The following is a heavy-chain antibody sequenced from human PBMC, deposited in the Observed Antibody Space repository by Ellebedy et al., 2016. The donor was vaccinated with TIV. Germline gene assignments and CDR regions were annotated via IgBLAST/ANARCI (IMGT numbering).Heavy chain of an antibody. V-gene: IGHV1-8*01. D-gene: IGHD3-16*01. CDR1: GCTFSRYD. J-gene: IGHJ5*02. CDR2: MNSNSGHT. CDR3: ATGGTKGEYRWLDP. Sequence: ASVKVSCKPSGCTFSRYDIHWVRQATGQGLEWMGWMNSNSGHTGYAQKFQGRVSLTRNSSTSTAYMELSSLTSEDTAVYYCATGGTKGEYRWLDPWGQGTLVTVSS.